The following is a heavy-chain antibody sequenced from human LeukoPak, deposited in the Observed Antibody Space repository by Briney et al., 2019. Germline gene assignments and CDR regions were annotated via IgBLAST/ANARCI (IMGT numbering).Heavy chain of an antibody. V-gene: IGHV5-51*01. CDR2: ISPDDSDT. J-gene: IGHJ4*02. Sequence: GESLKISCKGSGYSFTSYWITWVRQMPGRGLEWMGMISPDDSDTRYSPSFEGQVTLSVDKSANTAYLQWSSLRASDTATYFCARHMGATGSWDGFFDYWGQGTQVTVSS. D-gene: IGHD1-26*01. CDR3: ARHMGATGSWDGFFDY. CDR1: GYSFTSYW.